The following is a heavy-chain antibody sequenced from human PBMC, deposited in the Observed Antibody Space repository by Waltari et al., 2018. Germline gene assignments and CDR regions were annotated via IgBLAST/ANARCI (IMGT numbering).Heavy chain of an antibody. CDR1: GGTFSSYA. D-gene: IGHD2-2*02. CDR2: IIPIFGTA. Sequence: QVQLVQSGAEVKKPGSSVKFSCRASGGTFSSYAISWVRPAPGQGLGWMGGIIPIFGTANDEQKFQGRVTITADESTSTAYMELSSLRSEDTAVYYCARRLVVPAAIGHAPMDVWGKGTTVTVSS. CDR3: ARRLVVPAAIGHAPMDV. J-gene: IGHJ6*03. V-gene: IGHV1-69*12.